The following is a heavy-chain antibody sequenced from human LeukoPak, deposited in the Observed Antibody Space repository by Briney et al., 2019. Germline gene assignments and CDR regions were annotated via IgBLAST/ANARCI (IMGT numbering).Heavy chain of an antibody. V-gene: IGHV3-21*01. CDR1: GFSFSNYG. CDR2: ITRSSGHI. CDR3: ARGAIVGTVYYFDS. J-gene: IGHJ4*02. D-gene: IGHD1-26*01. Sequence: GGSLRLSCAASGFSFSNYGITWVRQAPGKGLEWVSAITRSSGHIYYADSVKGRFTISGDDSKKSVYLQMNSLRADDTAVYYCARGAIVGTVYYFDSRGQGTLVTVSS.